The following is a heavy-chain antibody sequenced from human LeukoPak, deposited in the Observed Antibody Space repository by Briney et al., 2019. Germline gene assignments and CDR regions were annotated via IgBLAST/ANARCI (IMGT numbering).Heavy chain of an antibody. V-gene: IGHV1-8*03. J-gene: IGHJ4*02. CDR3: ARDTSIAARSNFDY. CDR1: GYTFTSYD. D-gene: IGHD6-6*01. Sequence: ASVKVSCKASGYTFTSYDINWVRQATGQGLEWMGWMNPNSGNTGYAQKFQGRVTITRNTSISTAYMELSSLRSEDTAVYYCARDTSIAARSNFDYWGQGTLVTVSS. CDR2: MNPNSGNT.